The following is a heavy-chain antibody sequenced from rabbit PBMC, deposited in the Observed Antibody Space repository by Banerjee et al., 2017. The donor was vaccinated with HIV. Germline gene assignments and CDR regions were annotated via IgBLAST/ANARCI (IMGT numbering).Heavy chain of an antibody. CDR1: GFDISSYS. CDR3: ASYYSDGYAGDAYATGGYYFNL. Sequence: QLKETGGGLVTPAGTLTLTCTASGFDISSYSIGWVRQAPGKGLEWIGIIYGGSGSTDYASWVNGRFTISSDNAQNTVDLQMNSLTAADTATYFCASYYSDGYAGDAYATGGYYFNLWGQGTLVTVS. V-gene: IGHV1S7*01. J-gene: IGHJ4*01. CDR2: IYGGSGST. D-gene: IGHD6-1*01.